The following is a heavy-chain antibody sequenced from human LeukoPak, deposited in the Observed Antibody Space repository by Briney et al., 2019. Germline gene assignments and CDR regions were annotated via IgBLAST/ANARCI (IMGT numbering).Heavy chain of an antibody. CDR1: GFTFSSYG. D-gene: IGHD4-23*01. V-gene: IGHV3-30*02. J-gene: IGHJ4*02. CDR3: AKDPPRLVTHYFDY. CDR2: IRYDGSNK. Sequence: GGSLRLSCAASGFTFSSYGMHWVRQAPGKGLEWVAFIRYDGSNKYYAGSVKGRFTISRDNSKNTLYLQMNSLRAEDTAVYYCAKDPPRLVTHYFDYWGQGTLVTVSS.